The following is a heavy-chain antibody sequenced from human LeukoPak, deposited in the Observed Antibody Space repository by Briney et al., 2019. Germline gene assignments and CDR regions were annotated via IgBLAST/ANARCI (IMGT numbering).Heavy chain of an antibody. Sequence: GGSLRLSCAASGFTFSSCAMSWVRQAPGKGLDWFSAITDSGGDTYYADSLKGRFTISRDNSKNTLFLQMNSLRAEDTAVYYCVKGSSSSRPYYFDYWAREPWSPSPQ. CDR3: VKGSSSSRPYYFDY. CDR2: ITDSGGDT. D-gene: IGHD6-6*01. V-gene: IGHV3-23*01. J-gene: IGHJ4*02. CDR1: GFTFSSCA.